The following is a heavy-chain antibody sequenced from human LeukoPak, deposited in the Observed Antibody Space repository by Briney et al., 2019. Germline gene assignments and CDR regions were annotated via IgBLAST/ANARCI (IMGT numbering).Heavy chain of an antibody. CDR2: INAGNGNT. V-gene: IGHV1-3*01. CDR3: ARDSQRYYDILTVEFDP. J-gene: IGHJ5*02. Sequence: GASVKVSCKASGYTFTSYAMHWVRQAPGQRLEWMGWINAGNGNTKYSQKFQGRVTISRDTSASTAYMELSSLRSEDTAVYYCARDSQRYYDILTVEFDPWGQGTLVTVSS. CDR1: GYTFTSYA. D-gene: IGHD3-9*01.